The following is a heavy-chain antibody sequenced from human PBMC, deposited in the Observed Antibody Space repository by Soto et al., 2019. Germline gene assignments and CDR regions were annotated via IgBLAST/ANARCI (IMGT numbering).Heavy chain of an antibody. J-gene: IGHJ4*02. D-gene: IGHD6-6*01. CDR2: VHNGGST. V-gene: IGHV4-39*01. Sequence: QLQLQESGPGLVKPSETLSLTCTVSGASVSSSSNYWGWIRQPPGKGLEWIGSVHNGGSTDYSPSLKSRVTISADTSKNQFSLNLSSVTAADTAVYYCARGLSSPSATGVWGQGTLVTVSS. CDR1: GASVSSSSNY. CDR3: ARGLSSPSATGV.